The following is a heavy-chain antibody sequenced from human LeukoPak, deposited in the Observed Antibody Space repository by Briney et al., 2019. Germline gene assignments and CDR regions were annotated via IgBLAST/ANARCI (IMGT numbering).Heavy chain of an antibody. CDR1: GFTFSSYA. CDR2: ISGSGGST. CDR3: AKERSEIWFGGSYYFDY. J-gene: IGHJ4*02. Sequence: GGSLRLSCAASGFTFSSYAMNWVRQAPGKGLEWVSAISGSGGSTYYADSVKGRFTISRDNSKNTLYLQMNSLRAEDTAVYYCAKERSEIWFGGSYYFDYWGQGTLVTVSS. V-gene: IGHV3-23*01. D-gene: IGHD3-10*01.